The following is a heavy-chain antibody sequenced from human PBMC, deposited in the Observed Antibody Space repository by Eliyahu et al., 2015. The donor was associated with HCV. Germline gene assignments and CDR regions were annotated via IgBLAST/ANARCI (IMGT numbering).Heavy chain of an antibody. V-gene: IGHV3-74*01. Sequence: EVQLVESGGGLVQPGGSLXLSCAASXFXFSSYWMHWVRQAPGKGLVWVXRXQXDGSSTTXADSVKGRFTISRDNARNTLYLQLSSLRVEDTAVYYCARDLDAGPGFLRYWGQGTQVTVSS. CDR3: ARDLDAGPGFLRY. CDR1: XFXFSSYW. CDR2: XQXDGSST. D-gene: IGHD2/OR15-2a*01. J-gene: IGHJ4*02.